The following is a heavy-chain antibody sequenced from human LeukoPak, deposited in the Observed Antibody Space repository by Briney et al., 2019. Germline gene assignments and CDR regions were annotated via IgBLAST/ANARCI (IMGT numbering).Heavy chain of an antibody. CDR3: AIWFGELSGS. CDR2: ISGSGGST. D-gene: IGHD3-10*01. Sequence: GGSLRLSCAASGFTFSSYAMSWVRQAPGKGLEWVPAISGSGGSTYYADSVKGRFTISRDNSKNTLYLQMNSLRAEDTAVYYCAIWFGELSGSWGQGTLVTVSS. J-gene: IGHJ5*02. CDR1: GFTFSSYA. V-gene: IGHV3-23*01.